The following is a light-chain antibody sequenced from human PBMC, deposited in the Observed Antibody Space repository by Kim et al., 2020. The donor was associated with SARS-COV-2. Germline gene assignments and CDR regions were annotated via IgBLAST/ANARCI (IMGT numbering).Light chain of an antibody. Sequence: LSPGERATRSCRASQSVSSYLAWYQQKPGQAPRLLIYDASNRATGIPARFSGSGSGTDFTLTISSLEPEDFATYYCQHRSNWPLTFGGGTKVDIK. V-gene: IGKV3-11*01. CDR3: QHRSNWPLT. CDR2: DAS. CDR1: QSVSSY. J-gene: IGKJ4*01.